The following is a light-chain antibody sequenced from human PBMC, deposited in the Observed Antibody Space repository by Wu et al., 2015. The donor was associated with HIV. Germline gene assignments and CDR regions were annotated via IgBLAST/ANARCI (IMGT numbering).Light chain of an antibody. CDR3: QHYSSYFFYT. CDR2: KAS. J-gene: IGKJ2*01. Sequence: DIQMTQSPSTLSASVGDRVTITCRASQSIGGWLAWYQQKPGKAPKLLISKASILQTGVPSRFSGSGSGTDFTLTISSLQPDDFATYYCQHYSSYFFYTFGRGPSWRSN. CDR1: QSIGGW. V-gene: IGKV1-5*03.